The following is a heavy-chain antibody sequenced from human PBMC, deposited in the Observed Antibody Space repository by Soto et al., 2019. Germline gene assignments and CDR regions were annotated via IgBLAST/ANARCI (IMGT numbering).Heavy chain of an antibody. V-gene: IGHV4-31*03. CDR2: IYYSGST. J-gene: IGHJ5*01. CDR1: GGSISSGVYY. D-gene: IGHD3-10*01. Sequence: SETLSLTCKVSGGSISSGVYYWSWVRQHPGKGLEWIGYIYYSGSTHYNPSLKSRVTISVDTSKNQFSLNLNSVTAADTAVYYCARQKWDSGSCPFDSWGQGTLVTV. CDR3: ARQKWDSGSCPFDS.